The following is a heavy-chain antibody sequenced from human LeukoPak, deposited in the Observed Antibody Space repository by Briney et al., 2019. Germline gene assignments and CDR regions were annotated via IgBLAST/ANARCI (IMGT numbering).Heavy chain of an antibody. CDR2: IYYSGST. D-gene: IGHD5-18*01. Sequence: SETLSLTCSVPGGSISSSSYYWGWIRQPPGRGLEWIGSIYYSGSTYYNPALKSRITISVDKSKNQFSLKLSSVTAADTAVYYCAIRRNAMANFDYWGQGTLVTVSS. CDR1: GGSISSSSYY. CDR3: AIRRNAMANFDY. J-gene: IGHJ4*02. V-gene: IGHV4-39*07.